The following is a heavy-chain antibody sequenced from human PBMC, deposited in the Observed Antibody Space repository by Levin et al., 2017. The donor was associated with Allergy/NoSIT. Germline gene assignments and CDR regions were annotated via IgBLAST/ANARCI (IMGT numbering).Heavy chain of an antibody. J-gene: IGHJ5*02. CDR3: ARIRNAGGKGWFDT. CDR1: GDSISTGHYY. D-gene: IGHD4-23*01. CDR2: IYYTGPT. V-gene: IGHV4-31*03. Sequence: SCTVSGDSISTGHYYWSWIRQHPGKGLEWIGHIYYTGPTYYNPSLRSRLSISVDTSENQFSLKLTSVTAADTAVYYCARIRNAGGKGWFDTWGQGTLVTVSS.